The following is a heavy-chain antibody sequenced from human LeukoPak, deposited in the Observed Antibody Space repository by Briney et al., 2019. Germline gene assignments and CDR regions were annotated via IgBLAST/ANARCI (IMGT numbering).Heavy chain of an antibody. J-gene: IGHJ4*02. CDR1: GASISSYY. CDR2: IYYSGST. V-gene: IGHV4-59*01. D-gene: IGHD3-22*01. Sequence: SETLSLTCTVSGASISSYYWSWIRQPPGKGLEWIGYIYYSGSTNYSPALKSRVTISEDTSKNQISLKLSSVTAADTAVYYCARVRGYYDSSDYDYWGQGTLVTVSS. CDR3: ARVRGYYDSSDYDY.